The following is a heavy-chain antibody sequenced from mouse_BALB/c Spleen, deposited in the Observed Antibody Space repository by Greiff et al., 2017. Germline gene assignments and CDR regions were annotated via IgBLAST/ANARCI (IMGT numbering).Heavy chain of an antibody. CDR2: INPYNGGT. D-gene: IGHD1-1*02. CDR3: ARERRDGWLDY. CDR1: GYSFTGYN. Sequence: VQLQQSGPELVKPGASVKISCKASGYSFTGYNMNWVKQSNGKSLEWIGNINPYNGGTRYNQKFKGKTTLTVDKSSSTAYMQLNSLTSEDSAVYYCARERRDGWLDYWGQGTTVTVSS. J-gene: IGHJ2*01. V-gene: IGHV1-39*01.